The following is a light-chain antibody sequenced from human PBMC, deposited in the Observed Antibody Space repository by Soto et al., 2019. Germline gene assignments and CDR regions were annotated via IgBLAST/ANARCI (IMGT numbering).Light chain of an antibody. V-gene: IGKV3-20*01. CDR1: QGITSNF. Sequence: ETVLTQSPGTLSLSPGERATLSCRAIQGITSNFLSWYQQKPGQAPSLVIDGASKGATGVPDRFSGGGSGTDFTITNGRLEHDDFAVYLSQQYVTVPRTFGQGTKMDIK. CDR2: GAS. J-gene: IGKJ1*01. CDR3: QQYVTVPRT.